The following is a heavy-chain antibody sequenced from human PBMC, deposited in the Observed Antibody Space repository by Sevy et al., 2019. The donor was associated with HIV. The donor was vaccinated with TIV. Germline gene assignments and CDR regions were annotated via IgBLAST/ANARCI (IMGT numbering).Heavy chain of an antibody. D-gene: IGHD3-10*01. Sequence: GGSLRLSCAASGFTFSSYAMHWVRQAPGKGLEWVAVISYDGSNKYYADSVKGRFTISRDNSKNTLYLQMNSLRAGDTAVYYCARNPITMVRGVIIPSGYYGMDVWGQGTTVTVSS. CDR1: GFTFSSYA. CDR2: ISYDGSNK. V-gene: IGHV3-30-3*01. CDR3: ARNPITMVRGVIIPSGYYGMDV. J-gene: IGHJ6*02.